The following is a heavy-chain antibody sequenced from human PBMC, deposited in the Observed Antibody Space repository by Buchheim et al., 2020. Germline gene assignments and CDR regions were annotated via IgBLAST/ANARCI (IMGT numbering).Heavy chain of an antibody. CDR2: ISYDGSNK. CDR1: GFTFSSYA. J-gene: IGHJ4*02. V-gene: IGHV3-30-3*01. Sequence: QVQLVESGGGVVQPGRSLRLSCAASGFTFSSYAMHWVRQAPGKGLEWVAVISYDGSNKYYADSVKGRFTISRDNSKNTLYLQMNSLRAEDTAVYYCAREMGPYYDSSGYLDYWGQGTL. D-gene: IGHD3-22*01. CDR3: AREMGPYYDSSGYLDY.